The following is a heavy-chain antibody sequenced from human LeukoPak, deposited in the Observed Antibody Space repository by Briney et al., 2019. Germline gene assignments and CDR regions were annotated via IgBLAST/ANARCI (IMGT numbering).Heavy chain of an antibody. V-gene: IGHV1-46*01. CDR1: GYTFTSDY. Sequence: ASVKVSCKASGYTFTSDYIHWVRQAPGQGLEWLGIINPSGGRTTYGQNFQGRVTMTRDMSTSTVYMELSSLGSEDTAVYYCARGSRLLDYWGQGTLVTVSS. CDR3: ARGSRLLDY. CDR2: INPSGGRT. J-gene: IGHJ4*02.